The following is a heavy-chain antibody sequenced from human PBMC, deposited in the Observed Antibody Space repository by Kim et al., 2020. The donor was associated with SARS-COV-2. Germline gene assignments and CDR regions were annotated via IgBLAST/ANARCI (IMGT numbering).Heavy chain of an antibody. D-gene: IGHD6-6*01. CDR2: IYYSGST. V-gene: IGHV4-39*07. CDR3: ASYYSSSSGWFDP. CDR1: GGSISSSSYY. Sequence: SETLSLTCTVSGGSISSSSYYWGWIRQPPGKGLEWIGSIYYSGSTYYNPSLKSRVTISVDTSKNQFSLKLSSVTAADTAVYYCASYYSSSSGWFDPWGQGTLVTVSS. J-gene: IGHJ5*02.